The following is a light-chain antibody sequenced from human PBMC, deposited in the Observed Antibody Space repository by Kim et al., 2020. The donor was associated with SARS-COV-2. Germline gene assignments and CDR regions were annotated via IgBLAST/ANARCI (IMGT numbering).Light chain of an antibody. J-gene: IGKJ1*01. CDR3: QQCYSAPLT. V-gene: IGKV1-27*01. CDR1: QSVSNY. CDR2: AAS. Sequence: SSLGDRVTLTCRASQSVSNYLAWFQLKPGQAPKLLIFAASALPPGIPSRFSGSGSGTAFTLTVTSLQPEDVAAYYCQQCYSAPLTFGQGTKVEI.